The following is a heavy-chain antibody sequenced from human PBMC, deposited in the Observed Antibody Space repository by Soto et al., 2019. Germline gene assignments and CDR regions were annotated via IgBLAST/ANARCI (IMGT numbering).Heavy chain of an antibody. CDR2: ISSSSSYI. J-gene: IGHJ3*02. CDR1: GFTFSSYS. D-gene: IGHD3-22*01. V-gene: IGHV3-21*01. Sequence: GGSLRLSCAASGFTFSSYSMNWVRQAPGKGLEWVSSISSSSSYIYYADSVKGRFTISRDNAKNSLYLQMNSLRAEDTAVYYCARKRLQRITMTDAFDIWGQGTMVTVSS. CDR3: ARKRLQRITMTDAFDI.